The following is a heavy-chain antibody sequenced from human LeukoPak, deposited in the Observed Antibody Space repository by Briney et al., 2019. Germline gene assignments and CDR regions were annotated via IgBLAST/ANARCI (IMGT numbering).Heavy chain of an antibody. D-gene: IGHD2-2*01. V-gene: IGHV3-48*01. CDR1: GFTFSSYS. CDR2: ISSSSSTI. J-gene: IGHJ4*02. Sequence: GGFLRLSCAASGFTFSSYSMNWVRQAPGKGLEWVSYISSSSSTIYYADSVKGRFTISRDNAKNSLYLQMNSLRAEDTAVYYCARDRPATPFDYWGQGTLDTVSS. CDR3: ARDRPATPFDY.